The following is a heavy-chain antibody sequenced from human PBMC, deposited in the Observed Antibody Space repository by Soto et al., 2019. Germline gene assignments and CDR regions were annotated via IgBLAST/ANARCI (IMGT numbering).Heavy chain of an antibody. CDR3: ARRGDRTLGYFDT. V-gene: IGHV1-2*02. J-gene: IGHJ4*02. CDR1: GYTFTGYY. D-gene: IGHD2-21*01. CDR2: INHNSGDT. Sequence: QVQLVQSGAEVKKPGASVRVSCKTSGYTFTGYYMHWVRQAPGQGLEWMGWINHNSGDTNYAQKVLGRVTMTRETSITTAEVEVIRLRSDDTSVYYCARRGDRTLGYFDTWGQGALVTVSS.